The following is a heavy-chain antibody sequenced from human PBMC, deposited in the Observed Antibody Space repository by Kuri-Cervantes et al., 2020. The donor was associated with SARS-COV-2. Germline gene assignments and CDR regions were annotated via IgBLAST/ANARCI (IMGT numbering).Heavy chain of an antibody. D-gene: IGHD4-17*01. Sequence: ESLKISCTVSDGSISNYYWSWIRQPPGKGLEWIGYIYHSGSTNYNPSLNSRVTISIDTSKNQFALRLSTVTAADTAMYYCARHDYGDPLTYYYGMDVWGQGTTVTVSS. CDR3: ARHDYGDPLTYYYGMDV. CDR1: DGSISNYY. J-gene: IGHJ6*02. CDR2: IYHSGST. V-gene: IGHV4-59*01.